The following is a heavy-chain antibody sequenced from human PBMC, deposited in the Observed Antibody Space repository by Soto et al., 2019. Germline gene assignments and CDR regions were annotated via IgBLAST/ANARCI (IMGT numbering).Heavy chain of an antibody. CDR3: AKDRKSGSGWYWDY. V-gene: IGHV3-23*01. Sequence: GGSLRLSCAVSGFTFSSYAMSWVRQAPGRGLEWVSGISGSGGSTYSADSVKGRFTISRDNSKNTLYLQMNSLRVEDTAVYYCAKDRKSGSGWYWDYWGQGTLVTVSS. CDR2: ISGSGGST. D-gene: IGHD6-19*01. CDR1: GFTFSSYA. J-gene: IGHJ4*02.